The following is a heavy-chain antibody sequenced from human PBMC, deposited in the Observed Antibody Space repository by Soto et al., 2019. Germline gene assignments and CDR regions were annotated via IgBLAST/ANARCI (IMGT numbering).Heavy chain of an antibody. CDR1: GFTFSSYA. Sequence: GGSLRLSCAASGFTFSSYAMHWVRQAPGKGLEWVAVISYDGSNKYYADSVKGRFTISRDNSKNTLYLQMNSLRAEDTAVYYCASGYSSRTQGAFDIWGQGTMVTVSS. CDR3: ASGYSSRTQGAFDI. D-gene: IGHD6-13*01. J-gene: IGHJ3*02. CDR2: ISYDGSNK. V-gene: IGHV3-30-3*01.